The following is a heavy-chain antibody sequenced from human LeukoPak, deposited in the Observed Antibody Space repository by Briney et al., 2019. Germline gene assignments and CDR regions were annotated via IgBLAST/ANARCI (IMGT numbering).Heavy chain of an antibody. V-gene: IGHV1-18*04. CDR2: ISAYNGNT. CDR3: ARVEVGGTTVTLNDY. D-gene: IGHD1-1*01. CDR1: GYTFTSYG. J-gene: IGHJ4*02. Sequence: GASVKVSCKASGYTFTSYGMSWVRQAPGQGLVWMGWISAYNGNTNCAQKLQGRVTMTTDTSTSTAYMGLRSLRSDDTAVYYCARVEVGGTTVTLNDYWGQGTLVTVSS.